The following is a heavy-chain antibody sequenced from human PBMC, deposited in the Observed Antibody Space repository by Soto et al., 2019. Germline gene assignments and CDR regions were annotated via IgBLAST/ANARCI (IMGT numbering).Heavy chain of an antibody. D-gene: IGHD3-10*01. V-gene: IGHV4-59*01. CDR1: GVSIRSYF. J-gene: IGHJ4*02. CDR3: AGSKNRGESIDY. CDR2: TYYTADT. Sequence: LSLTCSVSGVSIRSYFWSWIRQPPGKELEWIGYTYYTADTKYSPSFESRATISADPSKKQFSLSLSPVSDADTALYFCAGSKNRGESIDYWGQGALVTVSS.